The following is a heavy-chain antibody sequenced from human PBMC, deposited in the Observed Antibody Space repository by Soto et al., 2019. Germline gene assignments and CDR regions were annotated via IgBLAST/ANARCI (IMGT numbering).Heavy chain of an antibody. CDR1: GFTFSNYW. J-gene: IGHJ5*02. Sequence: PGGSLRLSCAASGFTFSNYWMHWVRQAPGKGLVWVSRIKADGSSTNYADSVKGRFTISRDNAKNTPYLVINSLRVEDTAVYFCTRERFDPWGQGTLVTVSS. CDR3: TRERFDP. V-gene: IGHV3-74*01. CDR2: IKADGSST.